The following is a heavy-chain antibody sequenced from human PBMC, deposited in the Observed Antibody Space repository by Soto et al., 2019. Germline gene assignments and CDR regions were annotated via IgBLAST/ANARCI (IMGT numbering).Heavy chain of an antibody. CDR3: ARHVGNSPPGS. Sequence: QLQLQESGPGLVKPSETLFLTCTVSGGSISSSNYHWGWIRQPPGKGLEWIGSMYYSGSAYYNPSLKXRXTXPEXTSKNQFALKLTSVTAAYTAVYHCARHVGNSPPGSWGQGTLVTVSS. J-gene: IGHJ4*02. D-gene: IGHD1-26*01. CDR1: GGSISSSNYH. CDR2: MYYSGSA. V-gene: IGHV4-39*01.